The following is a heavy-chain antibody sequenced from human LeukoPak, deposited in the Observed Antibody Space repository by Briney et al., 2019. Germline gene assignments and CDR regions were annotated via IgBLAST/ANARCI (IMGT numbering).Heavy chain of an antibody. J-gene: IGHJ6*04. Sequence: GGSLRLSCAASGFTFSSYEMIWVRQPPGKGLEGVSYISSSGSTIYYADSVKSRFTISRDNAKTSLYLQMNSLRAEDTAVYYCAELGITMIGGVWGKGTTVTISS. D-gene: IGHD3-10*02. CDR2: ISSSGSTI. V-gene: IGHV3-48*03. CDR1: GFTFSSYE. CDR3: AELGITMIGGV.